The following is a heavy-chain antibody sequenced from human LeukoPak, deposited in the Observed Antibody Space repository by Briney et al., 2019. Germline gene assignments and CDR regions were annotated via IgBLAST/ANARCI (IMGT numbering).Heavy chain of an antibody. D-gene: IGHD3-9*01. CDR3: TRDLMDYDVSTGLHHYYMDV. Sequence: SGGSPRLSCAASGFTFSSYAMHWVRQAPGKGLEWVAVISYDGSNKYYADSVKGRFTISRDNSKNTLYLQMNTLRVEDTAVYYCTRDLMDYDVSTGLHHYYMDVWGQGTTVTVSS. CDR1: GFTFSSYA. J-gene: IGHJ6*02. V-gene: IGHV3-30-3*01. CDR2: ISYDGSNK.